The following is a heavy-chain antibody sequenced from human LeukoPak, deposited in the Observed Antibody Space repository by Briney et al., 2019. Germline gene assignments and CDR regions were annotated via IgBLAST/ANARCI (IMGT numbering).Heavy chain of an antibody. Sequence: GGSLRLSCAASGFTFSTYNMNWVRQAPGKGLEWVSSISSSSNKIYYADSVKGRFTISRDNAKNSLSLHMNSLRVEDAALYYCAREDSSGYYFEYWGQGTLVTVSS. J-gene: IGHJ4*02. D-gene: IGHD3-22*01. CDR1: GFTFSTYN. CDR2: ISSSSNKI. CDR3: AREDSSGYYFEY. V-gene: IGHV3-21*01.